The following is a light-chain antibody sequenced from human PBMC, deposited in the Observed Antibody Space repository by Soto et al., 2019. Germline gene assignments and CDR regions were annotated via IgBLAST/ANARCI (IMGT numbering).Light chain of an antibody. CDR1: QSVSTN. J-gene: IGKJ4*01. V-gene: IGKV3-15*01. CDR3: HQYNNWPVT. CDR2: GAS. Sequence: EIMMTQSPATLSVSPGERATLSCRASQSVSTNLAWYQQKRGQAPRLLIYGASTRATVVPARFSGSGSGTEFTLTISSLQSEDFAVYFCHQYNNWPVTFGGGTKVQIK.